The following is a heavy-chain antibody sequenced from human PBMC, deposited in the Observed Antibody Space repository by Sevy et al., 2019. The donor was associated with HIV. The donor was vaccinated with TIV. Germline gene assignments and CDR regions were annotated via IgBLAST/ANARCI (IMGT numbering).Heavy chain of an antibody. Sequence: GGSLRLSCAASGFTFTNYGMHWVRQAPGKGLEWVSGISNSGANTYYADSLRGRFTVSRDNSKNTVYLQLNSLRCEDTAIYYCAKEWTLLSDWYGEFDYWGHGTLVTVSS. CDR1: GFTFTNYG. V-gene: IGHV3-23*01. CDR3: AKEWTLLSDWYGEFDY. J-gene: IGHJ4*01. CDR2: ISNSGANT. D-gene: IGHD6-19*01.